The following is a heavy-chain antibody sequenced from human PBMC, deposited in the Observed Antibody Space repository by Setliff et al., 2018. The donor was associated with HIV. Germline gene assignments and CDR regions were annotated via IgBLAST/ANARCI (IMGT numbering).Heavy chain of an antibody. Sequence: ASVKVSCKASGYTFTSYAMNWVRQAPGQGLEWMGWINTNTGNPTYAQGFTGRFVFSLDTSVSTAYLQISSLKAEDTAVYYRARGGYSSGWKGYNWFDPWGQGTLVTVSS. D-gene: IGHD6-19*01. J-gene: IGHJ5*02. CDR1: GYTFTSYA. CDR3: ARGGYSSGWKGYNWFDP. V-gene: IGHV7-4-1*02. CDR2: INTNTGNP.